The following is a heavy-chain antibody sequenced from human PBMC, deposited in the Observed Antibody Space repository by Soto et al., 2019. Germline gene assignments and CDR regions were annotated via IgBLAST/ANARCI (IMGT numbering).Heavy chain of an antibody. Sequence: EVLLVESGGGLVQPGGSLKLSCAASGFIFSGSAIHWVRQAPGKGLEWIGRAGGRNSVYATEHAASVEGRFTISRDDSTNTAYLQMIRLKTEDTAIYYCARHVDLGSTFGVALDYWGQGTLVSVSS. CDR2: AGGRNSVYAT. V-gene: IGHV3-73*02. CDR1: GFIFSGSA. J-gene: IGHJ4*02. D-gene: IGHD3-3*01. CDR3: ARHVDLGSTFGVALDY.